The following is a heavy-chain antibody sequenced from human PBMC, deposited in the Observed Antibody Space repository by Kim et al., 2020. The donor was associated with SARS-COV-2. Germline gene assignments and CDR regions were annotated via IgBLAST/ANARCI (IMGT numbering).Heavy chain of an antibody. Sequence: GGSLRLSCAASGFTFSDYYMSWIRQAPGKGLEWVSYISSSGSTIYYADSVKGRFTISRDNAKNSLYLQMNSLRAEDTAVYYCARETYYYDSGDAFDIWGQGTMVTVSS. CDR2: ISSSGSTI. CDR3: ARETYYYDSGDAFDI. V-gene: IGHV3-11*01. J-gene: IGHJ3*02. D-gene: IGHD3-22*01. CDR1: GFTFSDYY.